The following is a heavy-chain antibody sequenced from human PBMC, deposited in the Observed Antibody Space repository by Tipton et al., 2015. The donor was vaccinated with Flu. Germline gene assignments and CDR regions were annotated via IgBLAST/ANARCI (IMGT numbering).Heavy chain of an antibody. CDR2: IYRSGSS. J-gene: IGHJ4*02. Sequence: TLSLTCDVSRYSISTGFYWGWLRQPPGRGLEWIGNIYRSGSSYSNPSLRSRVTISVDTSKNQFFLRLNSVTAADTAVYYCTSEGSLWGQGTLVTVSS. V-gene: IGHV4-38-2*01. CDR1: RYSISTGFY. CDR3: TSEGSL.